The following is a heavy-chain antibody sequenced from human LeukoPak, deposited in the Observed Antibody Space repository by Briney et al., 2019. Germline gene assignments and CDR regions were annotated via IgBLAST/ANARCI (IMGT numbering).Heavy chain of an antibody. CDR3: ARFGSGWYGEVDAPVDY. Sequence: ASVKVSCKASGYTFTGYYMHWVRQAPGQGLEWMGWINPNSGGTNYAQKFQGRVTMTRDTSISTAYMELSRLRSDDTAVYYCARFGSGWYGEVDAPVDYWGQGTLVTVSS. J-gene: IGHJ4*02. V-gene: IGHV1-2*02. CDR1: GYTFTGYY. CDR2: INPNSGGT. D-gene: IGHD6-19*01.